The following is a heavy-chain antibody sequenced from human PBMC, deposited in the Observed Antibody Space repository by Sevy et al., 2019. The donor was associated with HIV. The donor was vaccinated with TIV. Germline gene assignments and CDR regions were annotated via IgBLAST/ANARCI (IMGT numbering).Heavy chain of an antibody. Sequence: GGSLRLPCAASGFTFSNYWMSWVRQAPGKGLEWVANIKQDGSEKYYVDSVKGRFTISRDNAKNSLSLQMNSLRAGDTAMYYCARDKGQGWFDPWGQGTLVTVSS. CDR2: IKQDGSEK. J-gene: IGHJ5*02. CDR1: GFTFSNYW. CDR3: ARDKGQGWFDP. V-gene: IGHV3-7*01.